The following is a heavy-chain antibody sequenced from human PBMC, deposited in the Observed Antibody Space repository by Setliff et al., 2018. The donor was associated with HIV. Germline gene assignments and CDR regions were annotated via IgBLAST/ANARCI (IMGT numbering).Heavy chain of an antibody. D-gene: IGHD5-12*01. J-gene: IGHJ4*02. CDR2: ISSSGSII. CDR3: ARDGSIVATPLLDS. V-gene: IGHV3-48*03. CDR1: GFTFSSSE. Sequence: GSLRLSCAASGFTFSSSEMTWVRQAPGKGLEWLSYISSSGSIIYYADSVKGRFTISRDNPKNSLYLQMNSLKAEDTAVYYCARDGSIVATPLLDSWGQGTLVTVSS.